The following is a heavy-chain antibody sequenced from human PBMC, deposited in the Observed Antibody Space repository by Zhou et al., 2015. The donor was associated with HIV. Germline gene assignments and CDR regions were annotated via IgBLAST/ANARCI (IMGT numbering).Heavy chain of an antibody. CDR1: GGSFNTYE. Sequence: QVQLVQSGAEVKKPGSSVKVSCKASGGSFNTYEISWVRQAPGQGLEWMGGIIPIFGTPNYAPTFRGRVTITADKSTRTAYLELSRLTSEDTAVYYCARDRGAARPDWRYFDLWGRGTLVSVSS. J-gene: IGHJ2*01. CDR3: ARDRGAARPDWRYFDL. V-gene: IGHV1-69*06. D-gene: IGHD6-6*01. CDR2: IIPIFGTP.